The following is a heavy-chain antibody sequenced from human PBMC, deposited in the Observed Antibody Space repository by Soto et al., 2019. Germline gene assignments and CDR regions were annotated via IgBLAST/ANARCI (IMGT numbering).Heavy chain of an antibody. CDR3: ARARGVVVVAATSGGRFDP. Sequence: PSETLSLTCTVSGGSISSGDYYWSWIRQPPGKGLEWIGYIYYSGSTYYNPSLKSRVTISVDTSKNQFSLKLSSVTAADTAVYYCARARGVVVVAATSGGRFDPWGQGTLVTVSS. CDR2: IYYSGST. D-gene: IGHD2-15*01. J-gene: IGHJ5*02. CDR1: GGSISSGDYY. V-gene: IGHV4-30-4*01.